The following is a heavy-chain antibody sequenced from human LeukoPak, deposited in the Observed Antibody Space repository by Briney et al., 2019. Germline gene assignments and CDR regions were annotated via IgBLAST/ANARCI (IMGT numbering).Heavy chain of an antibody. Sequence: GSLRLSCAASGFTVSSNYISWVRQAPGKGLEWGSVIYSGGDTFYADSVKGRFTISRDNSKNTLYLQMNSLRVEDTAVYYCARAMRGYSYILEHWGQGTLVTVSS. CDR1: GFTVSSNY. J-gene: IGHJ4*02. CDR3: ARAMRGYSYILEH. CDR2: IYSGGDT. V-gene: IGHV3-53*01. D-gene: IGHD5-18*01.